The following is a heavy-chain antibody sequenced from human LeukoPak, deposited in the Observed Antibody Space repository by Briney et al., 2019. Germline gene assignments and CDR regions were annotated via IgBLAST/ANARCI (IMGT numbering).Heavy chain of an antibody. J-gene: IGHJ3*02. V-gene: IGHV1-8*01. CDR1: GYTFTSYD. CDR3: ARALGYCTNGVCPNHDAFDI. CDR2: MNPNSGNT. Sequence: GASVKVSCKASGYTFTSYDINWVRQATGQGLEWMGWMNPNSGNTGYAQKFQGRVTMTRNTSISTAYMELSSLRSEDTAVYYCARALGYCTNGVCPNHDAFDIWGQGTMVTVSS. D-gene: IGHD2-8*01.